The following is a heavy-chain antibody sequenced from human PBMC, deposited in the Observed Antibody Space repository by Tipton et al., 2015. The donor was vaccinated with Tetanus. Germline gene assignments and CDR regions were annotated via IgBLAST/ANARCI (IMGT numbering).Heavy chain of an antibody. V-gene: IGHV4-61*03. Sequence: TLSLTCTVSGGSINSGTFYWDWIRQTPGKGLEWIGNIYYSGDTDYNPSLQSRATISLDTAKNHFSLRLSSVTAADTAVYYCARSHVFRLTLFGEEIPRSGRFDPWGQGTLVTVSS. D-gene: IGHD3-3*01. J-gene: IGHJ5*02. CDR2: IYYSGDT. CDR1: GGSINSGTFY. CDR3: ARSHVFRLTLFGEEIPRSGRFDP.